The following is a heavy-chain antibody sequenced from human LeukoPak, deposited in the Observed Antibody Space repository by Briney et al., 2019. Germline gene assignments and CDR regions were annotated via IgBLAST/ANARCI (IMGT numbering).Heavy chain of an antibody. CDR1: GGTFSSYA. Sequence: SVKVSCKASGGTFSSYAISWVRQAPGQGLEWMGGIIPIFGTANYAQKFQGRVTITADESTSTAYMELGSLRSEDTAVYYCARDRPNWNHKYFDYWGQGTLVTVSS. D-gene: IGHD1-1*01. J-gene: IGHJ4*02. CDR2: IIPIFGTA. V-gene: IGHV1-69*13. CDR3: ARDRPNWNHKYFDY.